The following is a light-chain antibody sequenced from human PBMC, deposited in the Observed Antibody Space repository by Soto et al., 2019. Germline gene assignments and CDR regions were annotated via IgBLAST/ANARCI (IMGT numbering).Light chain of an antibody. V-gene: IGLV1-47*01. J-gene: IGLJ2*01. CDR1: SSNIGSNY. CDR3: AAWDDSLSGVV. Sequence: QSVLTQPPSASGTPGQRVTISCSGSSSNIGSNYVYWYQQLPGTAPKLLNYRNNQRPSGVPDRFSGSKSGTSASLAISGLRSEDEDDYYCAAWDDSLSGVVFGGGTKLTVL. CDR2: RNN.